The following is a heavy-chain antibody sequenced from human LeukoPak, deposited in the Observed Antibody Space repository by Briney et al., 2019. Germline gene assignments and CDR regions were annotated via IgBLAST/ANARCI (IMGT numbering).Heavy chain of an antibody. J-gene: IGHJ4*02. CDR2: INHSGST. CDR3: ARVRPRGITAAVTHIGY. V-gene: IGHV4-34*01. Sequence: SETLSLTCAVYGGSFSGYYWSWIRQPPGKGLEWIGEINHSGSTNYNPSLKSRVTISVDTSKNQFSLKLSSVTAADTAVYYCARVRPRGITAAVTHIGYWGQGNLVTVSS. CDR1: GGSFSGYY. D-gene: IGHD6-13*01.